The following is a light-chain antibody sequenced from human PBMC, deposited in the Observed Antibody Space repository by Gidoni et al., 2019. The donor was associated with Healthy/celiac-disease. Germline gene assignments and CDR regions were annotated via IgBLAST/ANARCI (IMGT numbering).Light chain of an antibody. CDR1: SSDVGGYNY. CDR3: CSYAGSYTYV. J-gene: IGLJ1*01. V-gene: IGLV2-11*01. Sequence: QSALTPPSSVSGSPGPSVTISCTGTSSDVGGYNYVSWYQQHPGKAPKLMIYDVSKRPSGVPDRFSGSKSGNTASLTISGLQAEDEADYYCCSYAGSYTYVFGTGTKVTVL. CDR2: DVS.